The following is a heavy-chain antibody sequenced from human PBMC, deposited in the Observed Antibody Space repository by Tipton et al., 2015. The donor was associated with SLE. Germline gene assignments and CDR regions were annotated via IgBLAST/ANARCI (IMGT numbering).Heavy chain of an antibody. CDR2: IYYSGST. CDR3: ARHARYSYGYFDY. CDR1: GGSISSYY. Sequence: TLSLTCTVSGGSISSYYWSWIRQPPGKGLEWIGYIYYSGSTNYNPSLKSRVTISVDTSKNQFSLKLGSVTAADTAVYYCARHARYSYGYFDYWGQGTLVTVSS. V-gene: IGHV4-59*08. J-gene: IGHJ4*02. D-gene: IGHD5-18*01.